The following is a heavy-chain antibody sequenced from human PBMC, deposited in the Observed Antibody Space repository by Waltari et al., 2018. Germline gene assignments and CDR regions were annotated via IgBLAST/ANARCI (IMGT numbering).Heavy chain of an antibody. CDR3: AGGYDEDY. V-gene: IGHV4-34*01. D-gene: IGHD5-12*01. Sequence: QVQLQQWGAGLLKPSETLSLTCAVYGGSFSGYYWSWIRQPPGKGLEWIGEINHSGSTNYNPSLKSRVTRSVDTSKNQFSLKLSSVTAADTAVYYCAGGYDEDYWGQGTLVTVSS. CDR1: GGSFSGYY. J-gene: IGHJ4*02. CDR2: INHSGST.